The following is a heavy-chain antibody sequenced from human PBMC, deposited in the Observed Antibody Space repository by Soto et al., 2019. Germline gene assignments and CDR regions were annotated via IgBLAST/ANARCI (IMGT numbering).Heavy chain of an antibody. Sequence: SETLSLTCAVYGGSFSGYYWSWIRQPPGKGLEWIGEINHSGSTNYNPSLKSRVTISVDTSKNQFSLKLSSVTAADTAVYYCEAGEGVSIYYYGMDVWGQGTTVTVSS. J-gene: IGHJ6*02. CDR3: EAGEGVSIYYYGMDV. D-gene: IGHD2-8*01. CDR2: INHSGST. V-gene: IGHV4-34*01. CDR1: GGSFSGYY.